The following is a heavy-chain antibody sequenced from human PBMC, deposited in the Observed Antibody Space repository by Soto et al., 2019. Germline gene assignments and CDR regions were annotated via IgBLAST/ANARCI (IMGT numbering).Heavy chain of an antibody. V-gene: IGHV1-8*01. Sequence: QVQLVQSGAEVKMPGASVKVSCKASGYTFTSYDINWVRQATGQGLEWMGWMNPNSGNTGYAQKFQGRVTMTRNTSISTAYMELSSLRSEDTAVYYCARLTTVTTHYYGMDVWGQGTTVTVSS. CDR3: ARLTTVTTHYYGMDV. D-gene: IGHD4-17*01. J-gene: IGHJ6*02. CDR2: MNPNSGNT. CDR1: GYTFTSYD.